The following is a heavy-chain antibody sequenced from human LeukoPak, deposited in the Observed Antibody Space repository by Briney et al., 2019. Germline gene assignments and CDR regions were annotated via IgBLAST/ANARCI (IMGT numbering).Heavy chain of an antibody. D-gene: IGHD3-9*01. CDR2: ISAYNGNT. CDR1: GYTFTSCG. J-gene: IGHJ3*02. Sequence: ASVKVSCKASGYTFTSCGISWVRQAPGQGLEWMGWISAYNGNTNYAQKLQGRVTMTTDTSTSTAYMELRSLRSDDTAVYYCARAYYDILTGYYKGGDAFDIWGQGTMVTVSS. CDR3: ARAYYDILTGYYKGGDAFDI. V-gene: IGHV1-18*01.